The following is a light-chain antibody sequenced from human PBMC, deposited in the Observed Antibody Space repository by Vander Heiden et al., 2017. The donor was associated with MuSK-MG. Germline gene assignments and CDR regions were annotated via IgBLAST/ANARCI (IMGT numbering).Light chain of an antibody. V-gene: IGKV3-20*01. CDR2: GAS. CDR3: QHYGRSPLCS. J-gene: IGKJ2*04. CDR1: QSINNKY. Sequence: EIVLTQSPGTLSLSPGERATLSCRASQSINNKYLAWYQQKPGQAPRLLIYGASSRATGIPDRFSGSGSGTDFTLTISRLEPEDFAVYYCQHYGRSPLCSFSQGTKLEI.